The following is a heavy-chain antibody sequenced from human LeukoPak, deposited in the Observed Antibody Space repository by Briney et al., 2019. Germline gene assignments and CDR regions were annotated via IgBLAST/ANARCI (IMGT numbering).Heavy chain of an antibody. Sequence: GGSLRLSCAASRFTFSNYAMSWVRQAPGKGLEWVSTISGSGGSTYYADSVKGRFTISRDNSKNTLHLQMNSLRAEDTAVYYCATDIGWFRFDPWGQGTLVTVSS. CDR2: ISGSGGST. J-gene: IGHJ5*02. CDR3: ATDIGWFRFDP. V-gene: IGHV3-23*01. CDR1: RFTFSNYA. D-gene: IGHD6-19*01.